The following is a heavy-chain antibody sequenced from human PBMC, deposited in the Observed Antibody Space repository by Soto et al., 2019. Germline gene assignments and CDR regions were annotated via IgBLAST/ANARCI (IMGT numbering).Heavy chain of an antibody. D-gene: IGHD3-16*01. CDR1: GFPFSNYA. CDR3: ARAPSEYIWGSYLRYYEY. V-gene: IGHV3-23*01. Sequence: EVQILESGGGLVQPGGSLRLSCAASGFPFSNYAMAWVRQAPGKGLEWVSAISGTTGHAFYADSVKDRFTISRDNSKNTLYLPMDSLRAEDTAVYHCARAPSEYIWGSYLRYYEYWGQGTLVTVSS. CDR2: ISGTTGHA. J-gene: IGHJ4*02.